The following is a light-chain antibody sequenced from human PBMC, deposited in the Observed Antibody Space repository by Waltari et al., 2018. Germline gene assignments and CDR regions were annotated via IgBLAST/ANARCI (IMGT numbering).Light chain of an antibody. CDR2: DVS. J-gene: IGLJ2*01. CDR3: SSYTSSSGTDVV. Sequence: QSALTQPASVSGSPGQSIPISGTGTSSDVGGYNYVSWYQQHPGKAPKLMIYDVSNRPSGVSNRFSGSKSGNTASLTISGLQAEDEADYYCSSYTSSSGTDVVFGGGTKLTVL. V-gene: IGLV2-14*03. CDR1: SSDVGGYNY.